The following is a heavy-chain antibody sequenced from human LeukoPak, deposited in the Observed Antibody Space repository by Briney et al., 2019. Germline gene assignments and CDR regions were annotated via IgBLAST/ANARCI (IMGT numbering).Heavy chain of an antibody. V-gene: IGHV2-5*02. J-gene: IGHJ4*02. CDR1: GFSLSTSGVG. CDR2: IYWDDDN. CDR3: AHAGYTSSWWFIDY. D-gene: IGHD6-13*01. Sequence: SGPTLVKPTQTLTLTCTFSGFSLSTSGVGVGWIRQPPGKALEWLAPIYWDDDNRYSPSLESRLTLTKDTSKNQVVLTMTNMDPVGTATYYCAHAGYTSSWWFIDYWGQGTLVTVSS.